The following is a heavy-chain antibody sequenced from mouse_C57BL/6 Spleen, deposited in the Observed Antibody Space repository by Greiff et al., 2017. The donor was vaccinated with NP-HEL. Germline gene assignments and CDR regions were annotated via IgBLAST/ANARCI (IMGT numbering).Heavy chain of an antibody. CDR3: TKGTAQAYAMDY. Sequence: EVHLVESGGGLVQPGGSMKLSCAASGFTFSDAWMDWVRQSPEKGLEWVAEIRNKANNHATYYAESVKGRFTISRDDSKSSVYLQMNSLRAEDTGIYYCTKGTAQAYAMDYWGQGTSVTVSS. J-gene: IGHJ4*01. CDR1: GFTFSDAW. D-gene: IGHD3-2*02. V-gene: IGHV6-6*01. CDR2: IRNKANNHAT.